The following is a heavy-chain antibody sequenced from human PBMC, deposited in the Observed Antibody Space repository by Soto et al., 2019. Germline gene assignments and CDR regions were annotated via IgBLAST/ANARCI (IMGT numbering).Heavy chain of an antibody. V-gene: IGHV3-23*01. CDR2: ISGSGGDT. D-gene: IGHD2-2*01. CDR3: AKARGSSTPAPGSY. Sequence: GGSLRLSCAASGFTFSTYAMSWVRQAPGKGLEWVSVISGSGGDTYYADSVKGRFTIARDNSKNTLSLQMNSLRAEDTAVYYCAKARGSSTPAPGSYWGQGTLVTVSS. CDR1: GFTFSTYA. J-gene: IGHJ1*01.